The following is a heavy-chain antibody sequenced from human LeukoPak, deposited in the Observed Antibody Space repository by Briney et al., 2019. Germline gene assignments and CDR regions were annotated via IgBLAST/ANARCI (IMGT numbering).Heavy chain of an antibody. V-gene: IGHV4-34*01. D-gene: IGHD6-13*01. CDR3: ARAGPKEQQLAQGRFYNWFDP. J-gene: IGHJ5*02. CDR2: INHSGST. CDR1: GGSFTTYY. Sequence: SETLSLTCAVYGGSFTTYYWSWIRQPPGKGLEWIGEINHSGSTNYNPSLKSRVTISVDTSKNQFSLKLSSVTAADTAVYYCARAGPKEQQLAQGRFYNWFDPWGQGTLVTVSS.